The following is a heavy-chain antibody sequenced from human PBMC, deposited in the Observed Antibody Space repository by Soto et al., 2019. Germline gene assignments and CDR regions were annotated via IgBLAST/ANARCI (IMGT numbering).Heavy chain of an antibody. CDR1: GFTFTSSA. J-gene: IGHJ4*02. D-gene: IGHD4-17*01. V-gene: IGHV1-58*01. Sequence: ASVKVSCKASGFTFTSSAVQWVRQARGQRLEWTGWIVVGSGNTNYAQKFQERVTITRDMSTSTAYMELSSLRSEDTAVYYCAAPTAVTTMGSFDYWGQGTLVTVSS. CDR2: IVVGSGNT. CDR3: AAPTAVTTMGSFDY.